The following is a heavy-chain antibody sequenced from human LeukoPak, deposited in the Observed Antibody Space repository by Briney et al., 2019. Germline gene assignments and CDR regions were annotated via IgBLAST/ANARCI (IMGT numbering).Heavy chain of an antibody. CDR3: AKDGIRGAYYYYYMDV. J-gene: IGHJ6*03. Sequence: GGSLRLSCAASGFTFSSYAMSWVRQAPGKGLEWVSPISGNGGSTYYADSGKGRFTLSRDNSKNTLYLQMNSLRAEDTAVYYCAKDGIRGAYYYYYMDVWGKGTRSPSP. CDR2: ISGNGGST. CDR1: GFTFSSYA. V-gene: IGHV3-23*01. D-gene: IGHD3-10*01.